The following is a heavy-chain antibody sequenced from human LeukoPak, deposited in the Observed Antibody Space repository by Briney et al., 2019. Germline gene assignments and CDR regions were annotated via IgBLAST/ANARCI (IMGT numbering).Heavy chain of an antibody. CDR2: INPSGGST. CDR1: GYTFTSYH. D-gene: IGHD2-8*01. CDR3: ARDSATNGGYFDY. Sequence: GTSVKVSCKASGYTFTSYHMHWVRQAPGQGLEWMGIINPSGGSTSYAQKFQGRVTMTRDTSTSTVYMELSSLRSEDTAVYYCARDSATNGGYFDYWGQGTLVTVSS. J-gene: IGHJ4*02. V-gene: IGHV1-46*01.